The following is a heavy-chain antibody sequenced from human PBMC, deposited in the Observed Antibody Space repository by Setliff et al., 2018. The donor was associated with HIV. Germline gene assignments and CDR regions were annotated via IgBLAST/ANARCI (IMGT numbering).Heavy chain of an antibody. V-gene: IGHV4-39*07. Sequence: SETLSLICTVSGGSISSSSYYWGRIRQPPGKGLEWIGNIYSGGTTYYNSSLRSRVTISVDTSKNQFSLKLNSVTAADTAVYYCARHAVPHYYDSSGPSWGPGTLVTVSS. D-gene: IGHD3-22*01. CDR2: IYSGGTT. CDR3: ARHAVPHYYDSSGPS. CDR1: GGSISSSSYY. J-gene: IGHJ5*02.